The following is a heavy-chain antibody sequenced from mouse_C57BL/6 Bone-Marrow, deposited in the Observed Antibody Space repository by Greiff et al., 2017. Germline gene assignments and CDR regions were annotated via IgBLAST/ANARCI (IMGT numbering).Heavy chain of an antibody. CDR3: ARHKGHYGSSPYYAMDY. Sequence: QVQLQQSGAELVKPGASVKLSCKASGYTFTEYTIHWVKQRSGQGLEWIGWFYPGSGSIKYNEKFKDKATLTADKSSSTVYMGLSRLTSEDSAVYFCARHKGHYGSSPYYAMDYWGQGTSVTVSS. V-gene: IGHV1-62-2*01. D-gene: IGHD1-1*01. CDR1: GYTFTEYT. J-gene: IGHJ4*01. CDR2: FYPGSGSI.